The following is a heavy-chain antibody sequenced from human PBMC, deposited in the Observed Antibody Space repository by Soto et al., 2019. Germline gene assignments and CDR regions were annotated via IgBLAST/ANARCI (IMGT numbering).Heavy chain of an antibody. CDR1: VYTFTTYY. CDR2: MDPNSGSP. CDR3: ARERKFDFWRKGLDV. D-gene: IGHD3-3*01. J-gene: IGHJ6*02. V-gene: IGHV1-8*01. Sequence: ASVKVSCKASVYTFTTYYIIWVLRAPGQGLEWLGWMDPNSGSPRYAQNFQGRIPMTRNTSRNTAYMELSSLQSEDTAVYYCARERKFDFWRKGLDVWGQGTPVTVSS.